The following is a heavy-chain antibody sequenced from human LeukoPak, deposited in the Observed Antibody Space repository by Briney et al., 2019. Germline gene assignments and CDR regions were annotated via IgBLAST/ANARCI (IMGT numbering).Heavy chain of an antibody. V-gene: IGHV4-59*08. J-gene: IGHJ5*02. CDR1: GGSISSYY. D-gene: IGHD2-2*01. Sequence: SETLSLTCAVYGGSISSYYWSWIRQPPGKGLEWIGYIYYSGSTNYNPSLKSRVTISVDTSKNQFSLKLSSVTAADTAVYYCARHSSRTAWFDPWGQGTLVTVSS. CDR2: IYYSGST. CDR3: ARHSSRTAWFDP.